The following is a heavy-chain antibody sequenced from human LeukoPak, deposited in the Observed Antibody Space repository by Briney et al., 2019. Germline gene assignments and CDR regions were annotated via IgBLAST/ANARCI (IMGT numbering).Heavy chain of an antibody. CDR3: ARGPATTVTTGGPLGY. D-gene: IGHD4-17*01. J-gene: IGHJ4*02. Sequence: PSQTLSLTCTVSGGSISSGGYYWSWIRQHPGKGLEWIWYIYYSGSTYYNPSLKSRVTISVDTSKNQFSLKLSSVTAADTAVYYCARGPATTVTTGGPLGYWGQGTLVTVSS. CDR1: GGSISSGGYY. V-gene: IGHV4-31*03. CDR2: IYYSGST.